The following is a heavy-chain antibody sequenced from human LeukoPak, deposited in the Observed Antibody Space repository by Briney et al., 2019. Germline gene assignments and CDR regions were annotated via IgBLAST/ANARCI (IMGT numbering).Heavy chain of an antibody. CDR3: ARRLGYCSSTSCSTARFDY. Sequence: GGSLRLSCTASGFSFSDHYMDWVRQAPGKGLEWVSSISSSSSYIYYADSVKGRFTISRDNAKNSLYLQMNSLRAEDTAVYYCARRLGYCSSTSCSTARFDYWGQGTLVTVSS. CDR1: GFSFSDHY. J-gene: IGHJ4*02. CDR2: ISSSSSYI. D-gene: IGHD2-2*01. V-gene: IGHV3-21*01.